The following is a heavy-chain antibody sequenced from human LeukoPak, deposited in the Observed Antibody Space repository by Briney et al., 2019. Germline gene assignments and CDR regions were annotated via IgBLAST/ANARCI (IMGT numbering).Heavy chain of an antibody. V-gene: IGHV3-66*01. Sequence: GGPMRLCNGACGFIVNYYFMWGLHQPAGKVAEWVLVFYGGSSTCYAHSVQGRFIISIDNSMNTLYLQRNSLRAQDTAVYYCGRERDRAVTSPDFDCWGQITLVTV. CDR1: GFIVNYYF. CDR3: GRERDRAVTSPDFDC. CDR2: FYGGSST. J-gene: IGHJ4*02. D-gene: IGHD1-14*01.